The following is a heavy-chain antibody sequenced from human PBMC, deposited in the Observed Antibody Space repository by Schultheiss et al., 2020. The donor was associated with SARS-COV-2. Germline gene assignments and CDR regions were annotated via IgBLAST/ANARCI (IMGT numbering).Heavy chain of an antibody. CDR2: IYYSGST. V-gene: IGHV4-59*08. J-gene: IGHJ4*02. CDR1: GGSISSYY. Sequence: SETLSLTCTVSGGSISSYYWSWIRQPPGKGLEWIGYIYYSGSTYYNPSLKSRVTISVDTSKNQFSLKLSSVTAADTAVYYCARREVRGVIMDWGQGTLVTVSS. CDR3: ARREVRGVIMD. D-gene: IGHD3-10*01.